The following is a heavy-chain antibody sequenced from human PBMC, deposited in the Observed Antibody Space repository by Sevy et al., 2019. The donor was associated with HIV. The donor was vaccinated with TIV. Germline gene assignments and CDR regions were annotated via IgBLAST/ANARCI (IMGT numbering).Heavy chain of an antibody. Sequence: GGSLRLSCAASGFTFSSYWMHWVRQAPGKGLVWVSRINSDGSSTSYADSVKGRFTISRDNAKNTLYLQMNGLRAEDTAVYYCARVSGDSSSWYPNYYYYGMDVWGQGTTVTVSS. V-gene: IGHV3-74*01. CDR2: INSDGSST. CDR3: ARVSGDSSSWYPNYYYYGMDV. CDR1: GFTFSSYW. J-gene: IGHJ6*02. D-gene: IGHD6-13*01.